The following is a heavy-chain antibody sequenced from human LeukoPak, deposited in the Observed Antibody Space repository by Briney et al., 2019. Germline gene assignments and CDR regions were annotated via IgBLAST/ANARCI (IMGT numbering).Heavy chain of an antibody. V-gene: IGHV3-30*03. CDR3: ARDYPPGVIDY. D-gene: IGHD3-16*02. J-gene: IGHJ4*02. CDR1: GFTFSSYG. Sequence: PGGSLRLSCAASGFTFSSYGMPWVRQAPGKGLEWVAVISYDGSNKYYADSVKGRFTISRDNSKNTLYLQMNSLRAEDTAVYYCARDYPPGVIDYWGQGTLVTVSS. CDR2: ISYDGSNK.